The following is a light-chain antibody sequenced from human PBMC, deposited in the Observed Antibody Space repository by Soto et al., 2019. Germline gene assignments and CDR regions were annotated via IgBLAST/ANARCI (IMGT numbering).Light chain of an antibody. V-gene: IGLV2-11*01. CDR1: SSDVGGYNY. Sequence: QSALTQPRSVSGSPGQSVTISCTGTSSDVGGYNYVSWYQQHPGKAPKLMIYDVSKRPSGVPDRFSGSKSGNTASLTISGLQAEDEADYSFYVFGTGTKLTV. CDR2: DVS. J-gene: IGLJ1*01. CDR3: YV.